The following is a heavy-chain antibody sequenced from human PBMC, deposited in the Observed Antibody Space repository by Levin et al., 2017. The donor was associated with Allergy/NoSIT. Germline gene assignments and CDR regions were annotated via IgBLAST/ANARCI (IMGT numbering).Heavy chain of an antibody. CDR2: IYSGGST. D-gene: IGHD3-10*01. CDR3: ARGGYYYGSGSYYD. CDR1: GFTVSSNY. Sequence: GESLKISCAASGFTVSSNYMSWVRQAPGKGLEWVSVIYSGGSTYYADSVKGRFTISRDNSKNTLYLQMNSLRAEDTAVYYCARGGYYYGSGSYYDWGQGTLVTVSS. V-gene: IGHV3-53*01. J-gene: IGHJ4*02.